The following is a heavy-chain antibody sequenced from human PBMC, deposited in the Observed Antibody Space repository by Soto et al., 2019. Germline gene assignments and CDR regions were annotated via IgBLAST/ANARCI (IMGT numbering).Heavy chain of an antibody. CDR2: MNPNTGNT. CDR1: GYTFTSSD. CDR3: ARSGVRSLRLYIDV. J-gene: IGHJ6*03. V-gene: IGHV1-8*01. D-gene: IGHD3-3*01. Sequence: QVQLVQSGAEVEKPGASVKVSCKASGYTFTSSDINWVRQATGHGLEWMGWMNPNTGNTGYAQKFQGRVTMTRNTSISTVYMELSSLRSEDTAMYYCARSGVRSLRLYIDVWGKGTTVTVSS.